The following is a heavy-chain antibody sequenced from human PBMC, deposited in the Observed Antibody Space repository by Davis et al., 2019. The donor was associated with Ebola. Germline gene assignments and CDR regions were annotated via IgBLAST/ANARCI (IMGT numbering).Heavy chain of an antibody. D-gene: IGHD5-24*01. CDR2: ISWNSDRE. Sequence: GGSLRLSCAASGFNFDDFAMHWVRQGQGKGLEWVAGISWNSDREGYADSVKGRFTISRDNAKNSLYLQINRLRFEDTGLYYCARGHVMAWGPLDHWGQGTPVSVSS. CDR3: ARGHVMAWGPLDH. CDR1: GFNFDDFA. J-gene: IGHJ4*02. V-gene: IGHV3-9*01.